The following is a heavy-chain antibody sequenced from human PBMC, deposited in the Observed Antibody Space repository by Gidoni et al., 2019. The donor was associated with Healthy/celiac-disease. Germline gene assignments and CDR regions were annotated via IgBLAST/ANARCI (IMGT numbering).Heavy chain of an antibody. CDR1: GFTFSRYG. CDR2: IWYDGSNK. J-gene: IGHJ4*02. CDR3: ARDSTREAYCGGDCFFDY. D-gene: IGHD2-21*02. Sequence: QVQLVESGGGVVQPGRSLRLSCAASGFTFSRYGMHWVRQAPGKGLEWVAVIWYDGSNKYYADSVKGRFTISRDNSKNTLYLQMNSLRAEDTAVYYCARDSTREAYCGGDCFFDYWGQGTLVTVSS. V-gene: IGHV3-33*01.